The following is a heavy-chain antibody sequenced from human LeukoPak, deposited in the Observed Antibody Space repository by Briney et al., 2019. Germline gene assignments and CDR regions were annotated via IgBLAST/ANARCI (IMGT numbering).Heavy chain of an antibody. CDR1: GFTFSSYA. CDR2: ISYDGSNK. J-gene: IGHJ4*02. Sequence: PGRSLRLSCAASGFTFSSYAMHWVRQAPGKGLEWVAVISYDGSNKYYADSVKGRFTISRDNSKNTLYLQMNSLRAEDTAVYYCARDTSGDYYFDYWGQGTLVTVSS. V-gene: IGHV3-30-3*01. D-gene: IGHD4-17*01. CDR3: ARDTSGDYYFDY.